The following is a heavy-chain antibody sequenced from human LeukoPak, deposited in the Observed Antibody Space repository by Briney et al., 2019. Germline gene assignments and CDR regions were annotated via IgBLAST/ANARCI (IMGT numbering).Heavy chain of an antibody. CDR2: VHSSGST. Sequence: SETLSLTCAVSGGSISDSSYYWGWIRQPPGRGLEWIGSVHSSGSTHSNPSLKSRVTVAVDTSKNQFSLNLRSVTAADTAVYYCARLHPMVRGSLGSSYWGQGTLVTVSS. J-gene: IGHJ4*02. CDR3: ARLHPMVRGSLGSSY. V-gene: IGHV4-39*01. CDR1: GGSISDSSYY. D-gene: IGHD3-10*01.